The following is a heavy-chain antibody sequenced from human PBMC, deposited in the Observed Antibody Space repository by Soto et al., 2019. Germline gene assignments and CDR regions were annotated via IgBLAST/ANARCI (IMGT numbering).Heavy chain of an antibody. CDR3: ARLQSPTGYYTRGFDY. D-gene: IGHD3-3*01. V-gene: IGHV5-10-1*01. J-gene: IGHJ4*02. Sequence: GESLKISCKTSGCSFRSYWITWVRQMPGKGLEWMGRIDPSDSYTNYSPSFQGHVTMSVDKSISTAYLQWSSLKASDTAIYYCARLQSPTGYYTRGFDYWGQGALVTVSS. CDR1: GCSFRSYW. CDR2: IDPSDSYT.